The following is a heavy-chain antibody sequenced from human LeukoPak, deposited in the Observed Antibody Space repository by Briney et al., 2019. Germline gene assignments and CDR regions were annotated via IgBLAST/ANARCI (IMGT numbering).Heavy chain of an antibody. CDR3: ARGAWIEPPDY. CDR2: ISYDGSNK. J-gene: IGHJ4*02. CDR1: GFTFSSYG. D-gene: IGHD1-1*01. Sequence: PGGSLRLSCAASGFTFSSYGMHWVRQAPGKGLEWGAVISYDGSNKYYADSVKGRFTISRDNSKNTLYLQMNSLRTEDTAVYYCARGAWIEPPDYWGQGILVTVSS. V-gene: IGHV3-30*03.